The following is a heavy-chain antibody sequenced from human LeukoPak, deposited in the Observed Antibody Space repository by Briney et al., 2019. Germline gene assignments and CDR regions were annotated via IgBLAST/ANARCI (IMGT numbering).Heavy chain of an antibody. CDR1: GFTFNNAW. D-gene: IGHD4-23*01. CDR3: TTGYSNSRFDY. CDR2: IKSKTDGGTT. V-gene: IGHV3-15*01. Sequence: GGSLRLSCAASGFTFNNAWMSWVRQAPGKGLEWVGRIKSKTDGGTTDYAAPVKGRFTISRDDSKNTLYLQMNSLKTEDTAVYYCTTGYSNSRFDYWGQGTLVTVSS. J-gene: IGHJ4*02.